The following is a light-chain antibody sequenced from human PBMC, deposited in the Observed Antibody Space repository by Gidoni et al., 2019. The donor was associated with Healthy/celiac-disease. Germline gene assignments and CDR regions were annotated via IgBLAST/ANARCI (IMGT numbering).Light chain of an antibody. V-gene: IGKV3-11*01. CDR3: QQRSNWPTT. J-gene: IGKJ2*01. CDR1: QSVSSY. Sequence: EIVLTQYPATLSLSPGERATLSCRASQSVSSYLAWYQQKPGQAPRLLIYDASNRATGIPARFSGSGSGTDFTLTISSLEPEDFAVYYCQQRSNWPTTFGQGTKLEIK. CDR2: DAS.